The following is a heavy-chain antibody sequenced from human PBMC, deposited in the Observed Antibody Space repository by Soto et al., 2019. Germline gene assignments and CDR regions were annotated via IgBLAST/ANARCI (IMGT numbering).Heavy chain of an antibody. Sequence: QVQLQESGPGLVKPSQTLSLTCTVSGGSITSSGYYWSWIRQHPGEGLEWIGFTSNSGSTSYNPSLTSRVTISVDTSSNQFSLNLKSVTAAATAVYYCARGGGSTKVDYWGQGTLVTVSP. J-gene: IGHJ4*02. V-gene: IGHV4-31*03. CDR3: ARGGGSTKVDY. CDR1: GGSITSSGYY. D-gene: IGHD2-2*01. CDR2: TSNSGST.